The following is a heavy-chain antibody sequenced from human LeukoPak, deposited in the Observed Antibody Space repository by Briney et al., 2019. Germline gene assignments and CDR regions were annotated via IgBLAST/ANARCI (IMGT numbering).Heavy chain of an antibody. V-gene: IGHV3-23*01. Sequence: GGSLRLSCAASGFTFSSYAMSWVRQAPGKGLEWVSAISGSGGSTYYADSVKSRFTISRDNSKNTLYLQMNSLRAEDTAVYYCAKPFTIFGVVIYYYYGMDVWGQGTTVTVSS. J-gene: IGHJ6*02. CDR3: AKPFTIFGVVIYYYYGMDV. CDR2: ISGSGGST. D-gene: IGHD3-3*01. CDR1: GFTFSSYA.